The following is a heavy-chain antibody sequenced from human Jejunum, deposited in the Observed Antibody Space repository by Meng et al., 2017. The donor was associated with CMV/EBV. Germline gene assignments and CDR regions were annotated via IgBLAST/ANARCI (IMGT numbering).Heavy chain of an antibody. V-gene: IGHV4-38-2*02. D-gene: IGHD6-19*01. CDR2: LAHGVNT. J-gene: IGHJ4*02. CDR3: ARGQWLVYYFDY. CDR1: NFSISSGYF. Sequence: VSNFSISSGYFWGWIRQPPGKGLEWIGSLAHGVNTYYNPSLKSRVTLSIDTSKKQLSLRLSSVTAADTAVYYCARGQWLVYYFDYWGQGALVTVSS.